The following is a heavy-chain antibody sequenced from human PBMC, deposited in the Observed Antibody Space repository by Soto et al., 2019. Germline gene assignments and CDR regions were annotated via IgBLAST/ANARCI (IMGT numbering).Heavy chain of an antibody. V-gene: IGHV3-21*01. CDR2: ISSSSSYI. J-gene: IGHJ4*02. CDR1: GFTFSSYS. CDR3: ARGGYCSGGSCYQLDY. Sequence: EVQLVESGGGLVKPGGSLRLSCAASGFTFSSYSMNWVRQAPGNGLEWVSSISSSSSYIYYADSVKGRFTISRDNAKNSLYLQMNSLRAEDTAVYYCARGGYCSGGSCYQLDYWGQGTLVTVSS. D-gene: IGHD2-15*01.